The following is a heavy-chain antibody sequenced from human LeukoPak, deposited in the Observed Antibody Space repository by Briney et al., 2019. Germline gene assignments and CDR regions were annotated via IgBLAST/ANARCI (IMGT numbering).Heavy chain of an antibody. CDR1: GGSTSSGGYY. J-gene: IGHJ4*02. CDR2: IYYSGST. Sequence: SETLSLTCTVSGGSTSSGGYYRSWIRQHPGKGLEWIGYIYYSGSTYYNPSLKSRVTISVDTSKNQFSLKLSSVTAADTAVYYCARDNGGNSYDYWGQGTLVTVSS. D-gene: IGHD4-23*01. V-gene: IGHV4-31*03. CDR3: ARDNGGNSYDY.